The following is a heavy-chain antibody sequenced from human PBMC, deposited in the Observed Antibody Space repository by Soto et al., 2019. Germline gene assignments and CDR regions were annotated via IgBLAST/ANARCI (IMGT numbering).Heavy chain of an antibody. Sequence: PGGSLRLSCAASGFTFSSYGMHWVRQAPGKGLEWVAVIWYDGSNKYYADSVKGRFTISRDNSKNTLYLQMNSLRAEDTAVYYCAREQLVDNYYYYYMDVWGKGTTVTVSS. D-gene: IGHD6-13*01. CDR2: IWYDGSNK. CDR1: GFTFSSYG. J-gene: IGHJ6*03. CDR3: AREQLVDNYYYYYMDV. V-gene: IGHV3-33*01.